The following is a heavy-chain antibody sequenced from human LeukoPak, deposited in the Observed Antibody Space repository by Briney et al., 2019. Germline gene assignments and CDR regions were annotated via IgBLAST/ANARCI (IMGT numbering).Heavy chain of an antibody. V-gene: IGHV3-30-3*01. Sequence: PGGSLRLSCAASGFTFSSYAMHWVRQAPGKGLEWVAVISYDGSNKYYADSVKGRFTISRDNSKNTLYLQMNSLRAEDTAVYYCARDHPDNYDFWSGLLDYWGQGTLVTVSS. CDR2: ISYDGSNK. CDR1: GFTFSSYA. D-gene: IGHD3-3*01. CDR3: ARDHPDNYDFWSGLLDY. J-gene: IGHJ4*02.